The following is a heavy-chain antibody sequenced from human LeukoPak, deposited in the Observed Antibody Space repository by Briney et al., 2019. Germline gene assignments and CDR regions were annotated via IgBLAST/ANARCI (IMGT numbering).Heavy chain of an antibody. CDR3: ARDLRYFDWLLPPGCMDV. V-gene: IGHV1-2*02. Sequence: GASVKLSCKASGYTFTGYYMHWVRHAPGQGLEWMGCINPNSGGTNYAQKFQGRVTMTRDTSISTAHMELSRLRSDDTAVYYCARDLRYFDWLLPPGCMDVWGQGTTVTVSS. J-gene: IGHJ6*02. D-gene: IGHD3-9*01. CDR2: INPNSGGT. CDR1: GYTFTGYY.